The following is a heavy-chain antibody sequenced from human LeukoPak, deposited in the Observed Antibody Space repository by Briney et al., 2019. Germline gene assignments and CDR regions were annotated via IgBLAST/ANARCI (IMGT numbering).Heavy chain of an antibody. CDR3: ARAAMNLDGYNWWYFDY. Sequence: ASVKVSCKASGYTFTGYYMHWVRQAPGQGLEWMGWINPNSGGTNYAQKFQGWVTMTRDTSITTAYMELSRLRSDDTAVYYCARAAMNLDGYNWWYFDYWGQGTLVTVSS. CDR2: INPNSGGT. D-gene: IGHD5-24*01. V-gene: IGHV1-2*04. CDR1: GYTFTGYY. J-gene: IGHJ4*02.